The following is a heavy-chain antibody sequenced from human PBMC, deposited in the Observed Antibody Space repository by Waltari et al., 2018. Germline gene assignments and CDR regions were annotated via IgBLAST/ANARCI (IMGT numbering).Heavy chain of an antibody. J-gene: IGHJ5*02. V-gene: IGHV1-8*01. Sequence: QVQLVQSGAEVKKPGASVKVYCKASGYNFTSYDINRVRQATGQGLEWMGWMNPNSGNTGYAQKFQGRVTMTRNTSISTAYMELSSLRSEDTAVYYCARASYYYYDSSGDGNWFDPWGQGTLVTVSS. CDR2: MNPNSGNT. D-gene: IGHD3-22*01. CDR3: ARASYYYYDSSGDGNWFDP. CDR1: GYNFTSYD.